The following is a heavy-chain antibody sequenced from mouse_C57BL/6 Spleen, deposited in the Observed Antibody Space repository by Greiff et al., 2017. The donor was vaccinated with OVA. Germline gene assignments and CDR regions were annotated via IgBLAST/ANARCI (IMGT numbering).Heavy chain of an antibody. V-gene: IGHV1-59*01. D-gene: IGHD1-3*01. J-gene: IGHJ2*01. Sequence: QVQLQQPGAELVRPGTSVKLSCKASGYTFTSYWMHWVKQRPGQGLEWIGVIDPSNSYTNYNQKFKGKATLTVDTSSSTAYMQLSRLASEDSAVYYGARRSGYYFDYWGQGTTLTVSS. CDR1: GYTFTSYW. CDR3: ARRSGYYFDY. CDR2: IDPSNSYT.